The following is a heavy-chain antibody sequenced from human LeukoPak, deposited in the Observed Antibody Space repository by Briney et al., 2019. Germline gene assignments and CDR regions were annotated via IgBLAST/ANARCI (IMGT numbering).Heavy chain of an antibody. V-gene: IGHV1-18*01. J-gene: IGHJ4*02. CDR2: IAVYNGDT. Sequence: ASVKVSCKASGYTFTSYGISWVRQAPGQGPEWMGWIAVYNGDTKFLQKFQGRVTFTTDASTNTAYMELRSLTSDDTAVYYCARQAGYSTGWYGGYYFDHWGQGTPVTVSA. CDR3: ARQAGYSTGWYGGYYFDH. D-gene: IGHD6-19*01. CDR1: GYTFTSYG.